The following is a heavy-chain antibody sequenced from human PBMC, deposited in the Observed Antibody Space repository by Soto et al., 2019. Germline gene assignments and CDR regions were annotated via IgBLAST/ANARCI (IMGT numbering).Heavy chain of an antibody. V-gene: IGHV3-48*03. Sequence: RLSCAASGFAFSSYEMNWVRQAPGKGLEWVSYISSSGSTIYYADSVKGRFTISRDNAKNTLYLQMNSLRAEDTAVYYCARGWKWLAYGMDVWGQGTTVTVSS. CDR1: GFAFSSYE. CDR3: ARGWKWLAYGMDV. J-gene: IGHJ6*02. D-gene: IGHD6-19*01. CDR2: ISSSGSTI.